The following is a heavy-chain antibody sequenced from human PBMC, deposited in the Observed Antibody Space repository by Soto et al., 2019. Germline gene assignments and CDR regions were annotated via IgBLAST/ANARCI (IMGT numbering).Heavy chain of an antibody. V-gene: IGHV4-59*01. CDR1: GGSISNYY. CDR3: ASSNIAEAGSYYYGMDV. CDR2: IYYSGST. Sequence: SETLSLTCTVSGGSISNYYWNWIRQPPGKGLEWIGYIYYSGSTNYNPSLKSRVTISVDTSKNQFSLKLSSVTAADTAVYYCASSNIAEAGSYYYGMDVSGRGTTFTVSS. J-gene: IGHJ6*02. D-gene: IGHD6-13*01.